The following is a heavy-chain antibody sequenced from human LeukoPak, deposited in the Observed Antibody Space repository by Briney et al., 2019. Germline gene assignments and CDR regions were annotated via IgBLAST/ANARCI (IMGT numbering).Heavy chain of an antibody. CDR3: ARDRAEYCGGNCYLGPDY. J-gene: IGHJ4*01. CDR2: FSGSDGNS. CDR1: GFTFNNYA. D-gene: IGHD2-21*02. V-gene: IGHV3-23*01. Sequence: PGGSLRLSCAASGFTFNNYAMNWVRQAPGKGLEWVSIFSGSDGNSYYADSVKGRFTMSRDNSKSTVYLLLNSLRAEDTAIDYCARDRAEYCGGNCYLGPDYWGQGTLVTVSS.